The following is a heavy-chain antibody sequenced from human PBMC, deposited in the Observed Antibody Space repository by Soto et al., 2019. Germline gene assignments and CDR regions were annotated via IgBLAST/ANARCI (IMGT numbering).Heavy chain of an antibody. CDR3: ARDKSREYCSGGSCYSSYYYYGMDV. CDR2: IDTSGST. D-gene: IGHD2-15*01. CDR1: GGSISSYY. V-gene: IGHV4-4*07. J-gene: IGHJ6*02. Sequence: SETLSLTCTVSGGSISSYYWSWIRQPAGKGLEWIGRIDTSGSTNYNPSLKSRVTMSVDMSKYQFSLKLSSVTAADTAVYYCARDKSREYCSGGSCYSSYYYYGMDVWGQGTTVTVSS.